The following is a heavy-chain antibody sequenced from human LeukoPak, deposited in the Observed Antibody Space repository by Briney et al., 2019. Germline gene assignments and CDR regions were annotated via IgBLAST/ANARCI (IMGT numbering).Heavy chain of an antibody. Sequence: GVPLRLSCVASGSVYYSYAMRWVRQSRGRGREWVSGISANGGRAYYADSVTGRFTISRDQSKNTLSLHMSSLRAEDTAIYCCGKDPYGDYIGGFDMRGQGTMVTVSS. D-gene: IGHD4-17*01. CDR2: ISANGGRA. J-gene: IGHJ3*02. V-gene: IGHV3-23*01. CDR3: GKDPYGDYIGGFDM. CDR1: GSVYYSYA.